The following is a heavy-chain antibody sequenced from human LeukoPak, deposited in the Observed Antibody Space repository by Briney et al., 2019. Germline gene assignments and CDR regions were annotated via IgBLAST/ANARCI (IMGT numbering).Heavy chain of an antibody. V-gene: IGHV4-30-2*01. CDR3: ARDSTGYSSSFSN. J-gene: IGHJ4*02. D-gene: IGHD6-13*01. CDR1: GGSISSGGYS. CDR2: IYHSGST. Sequence: SETLSLTCAVSGGSISSGGYSWSWIRQPPGKGLEWIGYIYHSGSTNYNPSLKSRVTISVDTSKNQFSLKLSSVTAADTAVYYCARDSTGYSSSFSNWGQGTLVTVSS.